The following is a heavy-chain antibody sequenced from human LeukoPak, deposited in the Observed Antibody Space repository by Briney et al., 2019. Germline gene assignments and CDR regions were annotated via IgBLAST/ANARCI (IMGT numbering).Heavy chain of an antibody. CDR3: ARVGYCSSTSCWGGYYYCMDV. V-gene: IGHV1-8*03. J-gene: IGHJ6*03. CDR1: GYTFTSYD. D-gene: IGHD2-2*01. CDR2: MNPNSGNT. Sequence: ASVKVSCKASGYTFTSYDINWVRQATGQGLEWMGWMNPNSGNTGYAQKFQGRVTITRNTSISTAYMELSSLRSEDTAVYYCARVGYCSSTSCWGGYYYCMDVWGKGTTITVSS.